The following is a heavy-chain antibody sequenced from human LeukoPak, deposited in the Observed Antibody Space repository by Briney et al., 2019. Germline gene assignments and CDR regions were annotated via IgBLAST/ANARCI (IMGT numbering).Heavy chain of an antibody. CDR1: GFTFSSYA. J-gene: IGHJ4*02. D-gene: IGHD2/OR15-2a*01. CDR3: AREGPRGNSQFDY. V-gene: IGHV3-23*01. Sequence: GGSLRLSRAASGFTFSSYAMSWVRQAPGKGLEWVSAISGSGGSTYYADSVKGRFTISRDNSKNTLYLQMNSLRAEDTAIYYCAREGPRGNSQFDYWGQGTLVTVSS. CDR2: ISGSGGST.